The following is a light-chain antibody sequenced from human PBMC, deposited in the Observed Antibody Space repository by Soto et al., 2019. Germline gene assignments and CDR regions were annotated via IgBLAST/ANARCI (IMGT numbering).Light chain of an antibody. V-gene: IGLV4-69*01. J-gene: IGLJ3*02. CDR2: INSDGSL. CDR1: SGHSTYA. CDR3: QSLGTGIQV. Sequence: QSVLTQSPSASASLGASVKLTCTLSSGHSTYAIAWHQQQSETGPRFLMKINSDGSLSKGDGFFDRFSGSSSGAERHLTISSLQSEDEADYYCQSLGTGIQVFGGGTKLTVL.